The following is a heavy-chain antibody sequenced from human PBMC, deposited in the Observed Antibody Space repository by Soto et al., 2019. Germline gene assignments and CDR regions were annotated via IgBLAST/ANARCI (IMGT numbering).Heavy chain of an antibody. D-gene: IGHD3-22*01. CDR3: ARESRSGYYYGFDY. Sequence: PSETLSLTCTVSGGSISSGGYYWSWIRQHPGKGLEWIGYIYYSGSTYYNPSLKSRVTISVDTSKNQFSLKLSSVTAADTAVYYCARESRSGYYYGFDYWGQGTLVTVSS. CDR2: IYYSGST. CDR1: GGSISSGGYY. J-gene: IGHJ4*02. V-gene: IGHV4-31*03.